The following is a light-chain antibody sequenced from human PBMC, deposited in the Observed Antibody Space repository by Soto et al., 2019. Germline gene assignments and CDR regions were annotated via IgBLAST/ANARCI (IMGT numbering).Light chain of an antibody. CDR3: QQNGRSPPWT. V-gene: IGKV3-20*01. CDR2: GVS. CDR1: QSVSSSY. Sequence: EIVLAQSPGTLSLSPGDRATLSCRASQSVSSSYLSWYQQKPGQTPRLLIYGVSRRATGIPDRFSGSVSGTDFTLTISGLEPEDFAVYYGQQNGRSPPWTFGQGTKVDIK. J-gene: IGKJ1*01.